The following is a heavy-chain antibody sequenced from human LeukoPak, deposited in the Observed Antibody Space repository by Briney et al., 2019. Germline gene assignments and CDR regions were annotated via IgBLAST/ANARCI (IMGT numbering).Heavy chain of an antibody. Sequence: SETLSLTCTVSGGSISNYYWSWIRQPAGKGLEWIGRIYSSGTTNYNPSLQSRVTMSVDTSKNQISLKLSSVTAADTAVYYCARDGDCTYTSCLLRYYYYYMDVWGKGTTVTVSS. J-gene: IGHJ6*03. CDR1: GGSISNYY. D-gene: IGHD2-2*01. CDR3: ARDGDCTYTSCLLRYYYYYMDV. CDR2: IYSSGTT. V-gene: IGHV4-4*07.